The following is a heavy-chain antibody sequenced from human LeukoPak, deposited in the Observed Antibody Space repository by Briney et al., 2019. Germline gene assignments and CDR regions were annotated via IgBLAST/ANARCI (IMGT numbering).Heavy chain of an antibody. D-gene: IGHD6-13*01. CDR2: ISGSGGAT. J-gene: IGHJ6*02. CDR3: AKAPAAATKYYYGMDV. CDR1: GFTFNNYA. V-gene: IGHV3-23*01. Sequence: GGSLRLSCAASGFTFNNYAMSWVRQAPGKGLEWVSAISGSGGATYYTDSVKGRFTISRDNSKNTLFLHMNSLRVEDTAVYYCAKAPAAATKYYYGMDVWGQGTTVTVSS.